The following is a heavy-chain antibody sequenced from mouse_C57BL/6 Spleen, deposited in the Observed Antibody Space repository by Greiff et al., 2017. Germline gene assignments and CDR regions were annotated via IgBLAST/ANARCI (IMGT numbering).Heavy chain of an antibody. Sequence: QVQLQQPGAELVRPGSSVKLSCKASGYTFTSYWMHWVKQRPIQGLEWIGNIDPSDSETHYNQKFKDKATLTVDKSSSTAYMQLSSLTSEDSAVYYCARGSNYGGDAMDYWGQGTSVTVSS. V-gene: IGHV1-52*01. CDR1: GYTFTSYW. CDR2: IDPSDSET. CDR3: ARGSNYGGDAMDY. J-gene: IGHJ4*01. D-gene: IGHD2-5*01.